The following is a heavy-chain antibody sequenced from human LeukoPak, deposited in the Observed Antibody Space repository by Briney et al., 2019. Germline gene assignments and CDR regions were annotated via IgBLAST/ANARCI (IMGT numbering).Heavy chain of an antibody. J-gene: IGHJ4*02. Sequence: SVKVSCKASGGTFSSYAISWVRQAPGQGLEWMGGIIPIFGTANYAQKFQGRVTITADESTSTAYMEPSSLRSEDTAVYYCARGSRDYGSGSSQYYFDYWGQGTLVTVSS. CDR2: IIPIFGTA. CDR3: ARGSRDYGSGSSQYYFDY. V-gene: IGHV1-69*01. CDR1: GGTFSSYA. D-gene: IGHD3-10*01.